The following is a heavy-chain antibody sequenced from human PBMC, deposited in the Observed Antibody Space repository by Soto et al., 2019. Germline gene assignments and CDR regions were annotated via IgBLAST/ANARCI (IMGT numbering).Heavy chain of an antibody. J-gene: IGHJ6*03. V-gene: IGHV1-3*04. D-gene: IGHD2-2*01. CDR1: GYTFTTYA. CDR3: ARVENGVQADMDFYYHMDV. CDR2: INTVNGDT. Sequence: HVQLVQSGTEVSTPGASVKVSCKASGYTFTTYAVHWVRQAPGQRLEWMGRINTVNGDTKYSQKFQDRVLITRDTSANTAYMELSGLIYEDTAVYYCARVENGVQADMDFYYHMDVWGNGTTVTVFS.